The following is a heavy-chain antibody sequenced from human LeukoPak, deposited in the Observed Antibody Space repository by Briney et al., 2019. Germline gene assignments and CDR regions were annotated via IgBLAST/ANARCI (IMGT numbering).Heavy chain of an antibody. CDR2: IYPGDSDT. D-gene: IGHD1-26*01. CDR3: ARFGRPGKSCGAFDF. CDR1: GYSFTSYW. J-gene: IGHJ4*02. Sequence: GESLKISCQGSGYSFTSYWIGWVRRMPGKGLEWMGIIYPGDSDTRYSPSFQGPVTISADKSTSTPYLQASRLTASHLYMYARARFGRPGKSCGAFDFWGQGTMVSVSS. V-gene: IGHV5-51*01.